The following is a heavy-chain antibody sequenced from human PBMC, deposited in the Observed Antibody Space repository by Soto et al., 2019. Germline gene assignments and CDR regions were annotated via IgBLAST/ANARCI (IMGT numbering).Heavy chain of an antibody. Sequence: GGSLRLSCAASGFTFSSYAMSWVRQAPGKGLEWVSAISGSGGSTYYADSVKGRFTISRDNSKNTLYLQMNSLRAEDTAVYYCAKDLRGNIVVVPAASDAFDIWGQGTMVTVSS. J-gene: IGHJ3*02. CDR2: ISGSGGST. V-gene: IGHV3-23*01. D-gene: IGHD2-2*01. CDR3: AKDLRGNIVVVPAASDAFDI. CDR1: GFTFSSYA.